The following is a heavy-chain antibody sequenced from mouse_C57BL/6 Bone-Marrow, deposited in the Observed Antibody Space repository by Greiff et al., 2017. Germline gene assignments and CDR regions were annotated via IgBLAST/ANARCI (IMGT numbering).Heavy chain of an antibody. J-gene: IGHJ4*01. V-gene: IGHV5-16*01. CDR3: ARDGGYYNAMNY. Sequence: EVHLVESEGGLVQPGSSMKLSCTASGFTFSDYYMAWVRQVPEKGLEWVAKINYDGSSTYYLDSLKSRFIISRDNAKNILYLQMSSLKSEDTATYYCARDGGYYNAMNYWGQGTSDTVSS. D-gene: IGHD2-2*01. CDR2: INYDGSST. CDR1: GFTFSDYY.